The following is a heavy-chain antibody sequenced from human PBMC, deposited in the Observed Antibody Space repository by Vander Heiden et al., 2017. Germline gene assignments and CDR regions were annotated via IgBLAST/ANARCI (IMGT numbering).Heavy chain of an antibody. V-gene: IGHV4-39*01. D-gene: IGHD3-16*02. CDR2: IFSNGDT. CDR1: GGSVYSFSSY. CDR3: ARQTYRSFAP. J-gene: IGHJ5*02. Sequence: QLQLQESGPGLVKPSETLSLTCTVSGGSVYSFSSYWGWIRQPPGEGLEWIGYIFSNGDTYYNPSLESRVTISVDTSKNQFSLKLSSVTAADTAVYYCARQTYRSFAPWGQGVLVTVSS.